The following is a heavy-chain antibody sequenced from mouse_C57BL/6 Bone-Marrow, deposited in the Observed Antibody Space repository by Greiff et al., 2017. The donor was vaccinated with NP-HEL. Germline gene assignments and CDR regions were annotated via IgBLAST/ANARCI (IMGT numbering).Heavy chain of an antibody. CDR1: GYTFTSYG. D-gene: IGHD1-1*01. V-gene: IGHV1-81*01. CDR3: ARPTVVEAMDY. Sequence: VQLQQSGAELARPGASVKLSCKASGYTFTSYGISWVKQRPGQGLEWIGEIYPRSGNTYYNEKFKGKATLTADKSSSTAYMELRSLTSEDSAGYFCARPTVVEAMDYWGQGTSVTVSS. J-gene: IGHJ4*01. CDR2: IYPRSGNT.